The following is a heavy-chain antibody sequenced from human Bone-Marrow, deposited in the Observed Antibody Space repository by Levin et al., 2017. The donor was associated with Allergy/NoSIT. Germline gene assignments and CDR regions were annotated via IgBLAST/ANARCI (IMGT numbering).Heavy chain of an antibody. D-gene: IGHD2-8*02. V-gene: IGHV4-34*01. CDR2: ISHSGFT. CDR1: GVSLSETY. J-gene: IGHJ2*01. CDR3: ARDRTYWHYWFFDV. Sequence: TSETLSLTCTVSGVSLSETYWNWIRQSPGKGLEWIGEISHSGFTKYNPSLKSRVTISKDTSKNQISLKMNSVTAADTAVYFCARDRTYWHYWFFDVWGRGTLVTVSS.